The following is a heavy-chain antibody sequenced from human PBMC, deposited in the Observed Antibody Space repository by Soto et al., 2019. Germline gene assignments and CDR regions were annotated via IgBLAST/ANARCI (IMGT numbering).Heavy chain of an antibody. Sequence: QVQLQESDPGLVKPSETLSLTCTVSGGSVYSYYWTWIRQSPGKGLEWIGYSHHTGSTTYNPSLESRVTILIDTFNNQFSLKVTSVTAADTAVYYCATGSGSSTSDAFDIWGRGTIVTVS. J-gene: IGHJ3*02. CDR2: SHHTGST. D-gene: IGHD1-1*01. CDR1: GGSVYSYY. CDR3: ATGSGSSTSDAFDI. V-gene: IGHV4-59*02.